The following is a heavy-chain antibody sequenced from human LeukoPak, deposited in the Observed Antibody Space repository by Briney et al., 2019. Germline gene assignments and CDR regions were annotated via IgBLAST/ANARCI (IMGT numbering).Heavy chain of an antibody. CDR1: GGSISSSSYY. Sequence: SETLSLTCTVSGGSISSSSYYWGWIRQPPGKGLEWIGSIYYSGSTYYNPSLKSRVTISVDTSKNQFSLKLSSVTAAGTAEYYCARLGDWFDPWGQGTLVTVSS. CDR3: ARLGDWFDP. CDR2: IYYSGST. V-gene: IGHV4-39*01. J-gene: IGHJ5*02. D-gene: IGHD3-10*01.